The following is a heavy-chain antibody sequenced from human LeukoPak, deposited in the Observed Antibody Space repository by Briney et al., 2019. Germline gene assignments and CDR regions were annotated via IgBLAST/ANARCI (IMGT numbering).Heavy chain of an antibody. D-gene: IGHD3-3*01. V-gene: IGHV4-4*02. Sequence: SETLSLTCAVSGGSISSSNWWSWVRQPPGKGLEWIGDMYQSGSTSYNPSLKSRVTMSVDTSKNQFSLKLSSVTAADTAVYYCARGAYYDFWSGPYGMDVWGQGTTVTVSS. CDR1: GGSISSSNW. J-gene: IGHJ6*02. CDR2: MYQSGST. CDR3: ARGAYYDFWSGPYGMDV.